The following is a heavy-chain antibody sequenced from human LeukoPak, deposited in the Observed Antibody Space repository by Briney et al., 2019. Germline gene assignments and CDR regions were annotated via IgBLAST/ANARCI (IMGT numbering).Heavy chain of an antibody. CDR2: IHNDDRT. V-gene: IGHV3-66*01. Sequence: PGGSLRLSCTASGLTIYSNYISWVRRAPGKGLEWVSIIHNDDRTYYADSVKGRFTISRDSSKNTVYLQMNSLRVEDTAVYYCLQFAYWGQGTLVTVSS. CDR1: GLTIYSNY. J-gene: IGHJ4*02. D-gene: IGHD3-10*01. CDR3: LQFAY.